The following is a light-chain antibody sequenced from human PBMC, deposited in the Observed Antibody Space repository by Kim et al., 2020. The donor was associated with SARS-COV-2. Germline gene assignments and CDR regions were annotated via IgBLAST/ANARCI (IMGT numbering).Light chain of an antibody. CDR3: QQYNDFPIT. Sequence: DIQMTQSPSSLSASVGDRVTITCRASQDISKYLAWFQQKPGQAPKSLIYGASSLQIGVPSRFSGSGSGRDFTLTITSLYPEDFASYYCQQYNDFPITLGQGTRLEIK. V-gene: IGKV1-16*01. CDR2: GAS. J-gene: IGKJ5*01. CDR1: QDISKY.